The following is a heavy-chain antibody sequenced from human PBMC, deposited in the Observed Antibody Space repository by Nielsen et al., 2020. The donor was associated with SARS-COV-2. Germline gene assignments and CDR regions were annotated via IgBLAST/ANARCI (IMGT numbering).Heavy chain of an antibody. J-gene: IGHJ4*02. D-gene: IGHD3-9*01. CDR2: ISSSGSTI. CDR3: ARGGNDILTGYYGSPMGY. Sequence: GGSLRLSCAASGFTFSSYEINWVRQAPGKGLEWVSYISSSGSTIYYADSVKGRFTISRDNAKNSLYLQMNSLRAEDTAVYYCARGGNDILTGYYGSPMGYWGQGTLVTVSS. V-gene: IGHV3-48*03. CDR1: GFTFSSYE.